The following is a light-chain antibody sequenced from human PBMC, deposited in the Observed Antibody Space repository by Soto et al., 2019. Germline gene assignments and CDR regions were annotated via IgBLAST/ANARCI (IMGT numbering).Light chain of an antibody. V-gene: IGLV2-14*01. Sequence: QCALTQPASVCGSPGQSITISCTGASSDVGNCNCVSWYQQYPGKAPKLMIYEVSNRPSGVSDRFSGSKAGNTASLTISGLQAEDEADYYCSSFTSSSTWVFGGGTKLTVL. CDR3: SSFTSSSTWV. CDR2: EVS. CDR1: SSDVGNCNC. J-gene: IGLJ3*02.